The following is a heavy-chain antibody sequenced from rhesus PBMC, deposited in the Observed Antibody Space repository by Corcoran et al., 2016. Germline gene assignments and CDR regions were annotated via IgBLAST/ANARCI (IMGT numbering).Heavy chain of an antibody. CDR1: GYSISSGYD. Sequence: QVQLQESGPGVVKPSETLSLTCAVSGYSISSGYDWSWIRQPPGKGLEWIGYIYGSSGSTNYNPSLKNRVPISKDTSKNQFSLKLSSVTAADTAVYYCARDGGSWKGYFDYWGQGVLVTVSS. D-gene: IGHD6-25*01. CDR2: IYGSSGST. V-gene: IGHV4-76*01. J-gene: IGHJ4*01. CDR3: ARDGGSWKGYFDY.